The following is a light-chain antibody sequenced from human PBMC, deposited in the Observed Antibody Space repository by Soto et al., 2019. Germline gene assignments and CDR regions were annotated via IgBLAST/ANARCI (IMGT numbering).Light chain of an antibody. J-gene: IGKJ3*01. CDR2: GAS. CDR3: QQYNNWPSLFT. CDR1: QSVSSN. V-gene: IGKV3-15*01. Sequence: EIVMTQSPATLSVSPGERATLSCRASQSVSSNLAWYQQKPGQAPRLLMYGASTRATGIPARFSGSGSGTEFTLTISSLQSEDFAVYYCQQYNNWPSLFTFGPGTKVDIK.